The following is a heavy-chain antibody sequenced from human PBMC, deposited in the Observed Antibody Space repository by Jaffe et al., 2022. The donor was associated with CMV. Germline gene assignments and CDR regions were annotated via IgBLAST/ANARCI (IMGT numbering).Heavy chain of an antibody. J-gene: IGHJ4*02. Sequence: QVQLLQSGAEVKKPGASVKVSCKASGYKFSSYGIAWVRQAPGQGLEWMGWISGPNVRTNYVQSLQDRLTLTTDTSTGTAYMELRSLTSADSALYYCARTRGINYGRSVDHWGQGSRVTVSS. V-gene: IGHV1-18*04. CDR1: GYKFSSYG. CDR2: ISGPNVRT. D-gene: IGHD3-16*01. CDR3: ARTRGINYGRSVDH.